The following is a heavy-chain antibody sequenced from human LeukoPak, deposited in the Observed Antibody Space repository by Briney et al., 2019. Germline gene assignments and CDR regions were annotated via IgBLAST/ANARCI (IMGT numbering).Heavy chain of an antibody. V-gene: IGHV3-30-3*01. CDR1: GFTFSSYA. CDR3: ARDQTVKYFDY. D-gene: IGHD4-17*01. CDR2: ISYDGSNK. Sequence: GGSLRLSCAASGFTFSSYAMHWVRQAPGKGLEWVAVISYDGSNKYYADSVKGRFTISRDNSKNTLYLQMNSLRAEDTAVYYCARDQTVKYFDYWGQGTLVTVAS. J-gene: IGHJ4*02.